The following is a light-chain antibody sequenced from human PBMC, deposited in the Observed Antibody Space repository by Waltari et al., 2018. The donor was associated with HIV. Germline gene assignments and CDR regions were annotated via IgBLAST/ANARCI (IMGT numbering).Light chain of an antibody. Sequence: QSVLTQPPSASGTPGQRVTISWSGSSSNIGSNNVNWYQHLPGTAPKLLIYHNKHRPSGFPGRFSGSKSGTSASLAISGLQSEDEADYYCAAWDDSLNGQGVFGGGTKLTVL. CDR1: SSNIGSNN. CDR3: AAWDDSLNGQGV. V-gene: IGLV1-44*01. CDR2: HNK. J-gene: IGLJ2*01.